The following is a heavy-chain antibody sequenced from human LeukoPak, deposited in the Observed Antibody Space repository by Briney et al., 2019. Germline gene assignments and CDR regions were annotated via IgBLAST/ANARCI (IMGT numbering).Heavy chain of an antibody. CDR2: IYHSGST. CDR3: ARGVSSSSWLSTRFFFDY. J-gene: IGHJ4*02. V-gene: IGHV4-30-2*01. D-gene: IGHD6-13*01. CDR1: GGSISSGGYS. Sequence: SETLSLTCAVSGGSISSGGYSWSWIRQPPGKGLEWIGYIYHSGSTYYNPSLKSRVTISVDRSKNQFSLKLSSVTAADTAVYHCARGVSSSSWLSTRFFFDYWGQGTLVTVSS.